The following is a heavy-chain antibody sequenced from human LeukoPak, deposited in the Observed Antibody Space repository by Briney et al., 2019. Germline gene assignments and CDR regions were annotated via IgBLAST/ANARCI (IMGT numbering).Heavy chain of an antibody. CDR1: GFTFSSYS. CDR3: ARDPTTYYYDSSGYN. D-gene: IGHD3-22*01. V-gene: IGHV3-21*01. J-gene: IGHJ4*02. CDR2: ISSSSSYI. Sequence: PGGSLRLSCAASGFTFSSYSMNWVRQAPGKGLEWVSSISSSSSYIYYADLVKGRFTISRDNAKNSLYLQMNSLRAEDTAVYYCARDPTTYYYDSSGYNWGQGTLVTVSS.